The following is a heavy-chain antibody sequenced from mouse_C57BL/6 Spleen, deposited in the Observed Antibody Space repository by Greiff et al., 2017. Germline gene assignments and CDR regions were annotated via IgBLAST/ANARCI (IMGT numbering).Heavy chain of an antibody. J-gene: IGHJ2*01. CDR2: IYPGDGDT. CDR3: ARLGAYYSNYDD. V-gene: IGHV1-80*01. Sequence: VQLQQSGAELVKPGASVKISCKASGYAFSSYWMNWVKQRPGKGLEWIGQIYPGDGDTNYNGKFKGKATLTADKSSSTAYMQLSSLTSEDSAVYFCARLGAYYSNYDDWGQGTTLTVSS. CDR1: GYAFSSYW. D-gene: IGHD2-5*01.